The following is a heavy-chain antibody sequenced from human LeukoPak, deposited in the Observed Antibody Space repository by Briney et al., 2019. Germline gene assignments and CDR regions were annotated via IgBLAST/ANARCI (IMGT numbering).Heavy chain of an antibody. CDR3: ARTNYYNSSGSIDY. CDR1: GGSISSPSFY. CDR2: IYYSGST. D-gene: IGHD3-22*01. V-gene: IGHV4-39*07. Sequence: PSETLSLTCTVSGGSISSPSFYWAWLRQSPGKGLEWIGYIYYSGSTYSSPSLKSRVTMSVDTSKRQFSLKLRSVTAADTAVYYCARTNYYNSSGSIDYWGQGTLVTVSS. J-gene: IGHJ4*02.